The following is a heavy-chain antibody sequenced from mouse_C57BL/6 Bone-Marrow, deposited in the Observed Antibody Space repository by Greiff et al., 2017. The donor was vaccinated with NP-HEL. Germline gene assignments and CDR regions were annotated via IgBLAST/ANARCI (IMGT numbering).Heavy chain of an antibody. D-gene: IGHD2-4*01. CDR1: GYTFTSYW. CDR2: IDPSDSYT. V-gene: IGHV1-50*01. CDR3: ARKGGYDYDGYYYAMDY. J-gene: IGHJ4*01. Sequence: QVQLQQPGAELVKPGASVKLSCKASGYTFTSYWMQWVKQRPGQGLEWIGEIDPSDSYTNYNQKFKGKATLTVDTSSSTAYMQLSSLTSEDSAVYYCARKGGYDYDGYYYAMDYWGQGTSVTVSS.